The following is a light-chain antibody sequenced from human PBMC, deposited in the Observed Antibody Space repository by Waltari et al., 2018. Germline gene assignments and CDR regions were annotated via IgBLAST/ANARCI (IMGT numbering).Light chain of an antibody. CDR3: QSYDSSLSVS. V-gene: IGLV1-40*01. J-gene: IGLJ2*01. CDR1: SSNIGAGYD. Sequence: QSVLTQPPSVSGAPGQRVTISCTGSSSNIGAGYDVHWYQQLPGTAPKLLIYVNSNRPSGCPDRFSGSKSGTSASLAITGLQAEDEADYYCQSYDSSLSVSFGGGTKLTVL. CDR2: VNS.